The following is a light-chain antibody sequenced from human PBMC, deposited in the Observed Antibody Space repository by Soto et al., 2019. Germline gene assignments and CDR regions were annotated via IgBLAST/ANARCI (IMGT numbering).Light chain of an antibody. CDR1: ETVNSNY. CDR3: QHYNNWLGT. Sequence: DIVLTQSPGTLSLSPGERATLSCRASETVNSNYLAWYQQKRGQAPRLLIYGASRRATGIPDRFSGSGSGTDFTLTITRLEPEDFAMYYCQHYNNWLGTFGGGTKVEIK. V-gene: IGKV3-20*01. J-gene: IGKJ4*01. CDR2: GAS.